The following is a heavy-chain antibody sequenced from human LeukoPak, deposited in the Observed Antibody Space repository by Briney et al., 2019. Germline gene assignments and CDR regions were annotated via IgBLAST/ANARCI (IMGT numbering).Heavy chain of an antibody. CDR1: GGSISSYY. CDR3: ARRPYGDSPYYYYYGMDV. CDR2: IYYSGST. V-gene: IGHV4-59*01. J-gene: IGHJ6*02. Sequence: SETLPLTCTVSGGSISSYYWSWIRQPPGKGLEWIGYIYYSGSTNYNPSLKSRVTISVDTSKNQFSLKLSSVTAADTAVYYCARRPYGDSPYYYYYGMDVWGQGTTVTVSS. D-gene: IGHD4-17*01.